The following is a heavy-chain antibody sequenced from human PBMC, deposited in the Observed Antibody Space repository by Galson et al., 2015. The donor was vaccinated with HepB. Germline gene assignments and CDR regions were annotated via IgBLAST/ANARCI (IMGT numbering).Heavy chain of an antibody. Sequence: SLRLSCAASGFTFSSYWMSWVRQAPGKGLEWVANIKQDGSEKYYVDSVKGRFTISRDNAKNSLYLQMNSLRAEDTAVYYCARDQTLYYYGSGSRSYYFDYWGQGTLVTVSS. CDR2: IKQDGSEK. D-gene: IGHD3-10*01. J-gene: IGHJ4*02. CDR1: GFTFSSYW. V-gene: IGHV3-7*01. CDR3: ARDQTLYYYGSGSRSYYFDY.